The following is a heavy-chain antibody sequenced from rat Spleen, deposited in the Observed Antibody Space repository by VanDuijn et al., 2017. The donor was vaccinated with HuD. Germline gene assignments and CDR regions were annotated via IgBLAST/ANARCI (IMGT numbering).Heavy chain of an antibody. CDR2: ISNTGDNT. Sequence: EVQLVESGGGLVQPGRSLKLSCVASGFTFSNFWMTWIRQAPGKGLEWVASISNTGDNTYYPDSVRGRFTISRDNAENTLYLQMSGLRSGDTATYFCTTLSSYTHWYFDFWGPGTMVTVSS. J-gene: IGHJ1*01. CDR1: GFTFSNFW. V-gene: IGHV5-31*01. CDR3: TTLSSYTHWYFDF. D-gene: IGHD1-2*01.